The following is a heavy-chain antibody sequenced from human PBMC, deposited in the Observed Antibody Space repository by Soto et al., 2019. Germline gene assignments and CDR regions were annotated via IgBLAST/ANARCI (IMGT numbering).Heavy chain of an antibody. CDR2: IIPIFTTT. CDR3: AREVAADGTFREDVFDI. Sequence: GASVKVSCKASGXTFSNHAINWVRQAPGQGLEWMGRIIPIFTTTNYAQNFQGRVTITADESTITAYMELTSLKHDDTAVYYCAREVAADGTFREDVFDIWGQGTMVTVSS. V-gene: IGHV1-69*13. J-gene: IGHJ3*02. CDR1: GXTFSNHA. D-gene: IGHD6-13*01.